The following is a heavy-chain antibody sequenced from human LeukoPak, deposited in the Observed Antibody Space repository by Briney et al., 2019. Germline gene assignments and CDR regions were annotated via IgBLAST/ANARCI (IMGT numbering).Heavy chain of an antibody. CDR3: ARGREVRGVIYYYYYMDV. J-gene: IGHJ6*03. CDR2: INPNSGGT. V-gene: IGHV1-2*02. Sequence: ASVKVSCKASGYTFTGYYMHWVRQAPGQGLEWMGWINPNSGGTNYAQKFQGRVTMTRDTSISTAYMELSRLRSDDTAVYYCARGREVRGVIYYYYYMDVWGKGTTVTVSS. CDR1: GYTFTGYY. D-gene: IGHD3-10*01.